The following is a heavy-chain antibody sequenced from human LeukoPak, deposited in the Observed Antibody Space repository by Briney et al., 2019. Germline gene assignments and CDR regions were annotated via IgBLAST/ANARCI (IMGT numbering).Heavy chain of an antibody. CDR2: MYTSGST. Sequence: SETLSLTCTVSGDSISSGSYYWSWIRQPAGKGLEWIVRMYTSGSTNYNPSLKSRVTISVDTSKNQFSLKLSSVTAADTAAYYCARANWGLYYFDYRGQGTLVTVSS. V-gene: IGHV4-61*02. CDR3: ARANWGLYYFDY. D-gene: IGHD7-27*01. CDR1: GDSISSGSYY. J-gene: IGHJ4*02.